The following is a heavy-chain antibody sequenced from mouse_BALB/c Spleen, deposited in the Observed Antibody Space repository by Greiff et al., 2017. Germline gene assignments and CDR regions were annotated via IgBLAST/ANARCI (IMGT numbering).Heavy chain of an antibody. V-gene: IGHV1-7*01. CDR2: INPSTGYT. J-gene: IGHJ4*01. Sequence: VQLQQSGAELAKPGASVKMSCKASGYTFTSYWMHWVKQRPGQGLEWIGYINPSTGYTEYNQKFKDKATLTADKSSSTAYMQLSSLTSEDSAVYYCARSVGEGAMDYWGQGTSVTVSS. CDR1: GYTFTSYW. D-gene: IGHD2-13*01. CDR3: ARSVGEGAMDY.